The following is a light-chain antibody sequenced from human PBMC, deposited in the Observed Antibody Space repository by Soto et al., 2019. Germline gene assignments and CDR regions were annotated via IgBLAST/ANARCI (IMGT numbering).Light chain of an antibody. CDR1: SSNIGSNY. V-gene: IGLV1-47*01. CDR2: RNN. CDR3: AAWDDSLSGVV. Sequence: QSVLTQPPSASGTPGQRVTMSCSGSSSNIGSNYVYWYQQLPGTAPKLLIFRNNLRPSGVPDRFSGSKSGTSASLAISGLRSEDEADYYCAAWDDSLSGVVFGGGTKVTVL. J-gene: IGLJ3*02.